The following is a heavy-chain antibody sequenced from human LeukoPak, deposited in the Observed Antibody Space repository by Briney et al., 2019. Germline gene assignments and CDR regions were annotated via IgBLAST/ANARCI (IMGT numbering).Heavy chain of an antibody. CDR2: IYYSGST. J-gene: IGHJ6*02. Sequence: SETLSLTCTVSGGSISSYYWSWIRQPPGKGLEWIGYIYYSGSTNYNPSLKSRVPISVDKSRKSFSLNLSSVTAADTAVYYCARHFAGPGTYTPYFGMDVWAQGTTVTVS. CDR1: GGSISSYY. V-gene: IGHV4-59*08. CDR3: ARHFAGPGTYTPYFGMDV. D-gene: IGHD3-3*01.